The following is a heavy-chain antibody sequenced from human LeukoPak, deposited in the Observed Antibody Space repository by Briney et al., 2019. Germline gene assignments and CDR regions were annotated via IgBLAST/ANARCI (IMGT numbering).Heavy chain of an antibody. CDR2: IHSDGIGT. V-gene: IGHV3-74*03. CDR1: GFSFSTFW. CDR3: AREKQSGGTPFDY. Sequence: PGGSLRLSCAASGFSFSTFWMHWVRQAPGKGLVWVSRIHSDGIGTTYADSVKGRFTISRDNSKNTLDLQMNNLRAEDTAVYYCAREKQSGGTPFDYWGQGSLVTVSS. D-gene: IGHD1-26*01. J-gene: IGHJ4*02.